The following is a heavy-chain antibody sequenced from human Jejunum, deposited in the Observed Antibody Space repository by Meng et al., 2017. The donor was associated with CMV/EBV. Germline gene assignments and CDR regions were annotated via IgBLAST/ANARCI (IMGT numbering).Heavy chain of an antibody. V-gene: IGHV4-4*01. J-gene: IGHJ4*02. Sequence: TLSLTCVVSCASLIGTNWWNWVRQPPGGGLEWIGEIFHSGATNYNPSLKSRVTISIDNSKNQFSLKLTSVTAADTAVYFCGDPPAGYWGQGVLVTVSS. CDR1: CASLIGTNW. CDR2: IFHSGAT. CDR3: GDPPAGY.